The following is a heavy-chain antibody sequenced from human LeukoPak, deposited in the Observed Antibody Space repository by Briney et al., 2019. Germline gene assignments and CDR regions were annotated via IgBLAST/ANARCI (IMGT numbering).Heavy chain of an antibody. D-gene: IGHD3-16*01. V-gene: IGHV4-31*03. Sequence: PSETLSLTCTVSGGSISSGGYYWSWIRQHPGKGLEWIGYIYYSGSTYYNPSLKSRVTISVDTSKNQFSLKLSPVTAADTAVYYCARGSYGLDYFDYWGQGTLVTVSS. CDR2: IYYSGST. J-gene: IGHJ4*02. CDR3: ARGSYGLDYFDY. CDR1: GGSISSGGYY.